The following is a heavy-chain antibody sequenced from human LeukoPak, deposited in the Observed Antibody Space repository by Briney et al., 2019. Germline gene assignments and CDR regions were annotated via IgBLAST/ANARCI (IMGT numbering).Heavy chain of an antibody. J-gene: IGHJ4*02. V-gene: IGHV1-18*04. Sequence: RASVKLSCKPSGYTFTSFGISWGRQPHGQGLEWMGWIGAYNSDTTYAQKFQGRVTMTTDTSTSTAYMDLRSLRSDDTAVYYCTRDHCRGDNCPSFDYWGQGTLVTVSS. CDR2: IGAYNSDT. CDR3: TRDHCRGDNCPSFDY. CDR1: GYTFTSFG. D-gene: IGHD2-15*01.